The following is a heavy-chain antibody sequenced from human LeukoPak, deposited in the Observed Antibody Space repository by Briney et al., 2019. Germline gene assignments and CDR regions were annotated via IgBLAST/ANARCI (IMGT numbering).Heavy chain of an antibody. CDR3: ARGAAGSSWSNWFDP. D-gene: IGHD6-13*01. CDR1: TYSISSFYY. V-gene: IGHV4-38-2*01. CDR2: ISHTGSA. Sequence: SETLSLTCAVSTYSISSFYYCSWLRQPPGEGLEWIASISHTGSAYSNPSLKSRVTTSIDTSKNQFSLDLASVTAADTAMYYCARGAAGSSWSNWFDPWGQGTLVIVSS. J-gene: IGHJ5*02.